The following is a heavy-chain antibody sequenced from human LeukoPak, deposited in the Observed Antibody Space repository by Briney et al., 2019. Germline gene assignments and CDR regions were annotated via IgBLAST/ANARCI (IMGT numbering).Heavy chain of an antibody. Sequence: PGGSLRLSCAASGFTVSSNYMSWVRQAPGKGLEWVSVIYSGGSTYYADSVKGRFTISRDNSKNTLYLQMNSLRAEDTAVYYCARDRPNYYDSSGYPYGIDVWGQGTTVTVSS. D-gene: IGHD3-22*01. V-gene: IGHV3-66*01. CDR1: GFTVSSNY. CDR3: ARDRPNYYDSSGYPYGIDV. CDR2: IYSGGST. J-gene: IGHJ6*02.